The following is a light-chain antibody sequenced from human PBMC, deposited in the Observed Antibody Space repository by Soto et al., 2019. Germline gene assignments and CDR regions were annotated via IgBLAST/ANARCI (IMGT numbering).Light chain of an antibody. CDR3: CSYAGSYSWV. J-gene: IGLJ3*02. Sequence: QSALTQPRSVSGSPGQSVTISCTGTSSDVGYYNYVSWYQQYPGQAPKLIIYDVSKRPSGIPDRFSGSKSGNTASLTISGLQVEDDADYYCCSYAGSYSWVFGGGTKVTV. CDR2: DVS. CDR1: SSDVGYYNY. V-gene: IGLV2-11*01.